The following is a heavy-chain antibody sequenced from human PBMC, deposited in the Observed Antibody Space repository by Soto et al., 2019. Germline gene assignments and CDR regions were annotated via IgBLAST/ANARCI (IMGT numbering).Heavy chain of an antibody. Sequence: QVQLVQSGAEVKKPGASVKVSCKASGYTFTSYGISWVRQAPGQGREWMGWISAYNGNTNHAQKLQGRGTMTTDTSTSTVYMELRSLRSDDTAVYYCARDRGYNWNYGWFDPWGQGTLVTVSS. D-gene: IGHD1-7*01. V-gene: IGHV1-18*01. CDR3: ARDRGYNWNYGWFDP. J-gene: IGHJ5*02. CDR1: GYTFTSYG. CDR2: ISAYNGNT.